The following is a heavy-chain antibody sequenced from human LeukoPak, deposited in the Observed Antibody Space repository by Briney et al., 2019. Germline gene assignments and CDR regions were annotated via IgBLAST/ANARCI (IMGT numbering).Heavy chain of an antibody. CDR3: AKGFSGSYSD. D-gene: IGHD1-26*01. CDR1: GFTFRSNA. CDR2: VSGSGGTT. Sequence: PGGSLRLSCAASGFTFRSNAMSWVRQAPGKGLEWVSAVSGSGGTTYYADSVKGRFTISRDNSKNTLYLQINTLSADDTAVYYCAKGFSGSYSDWGQGTLVTVSS. V-gene: IGHV3-23*01. J-gene: IGHJ4*02.